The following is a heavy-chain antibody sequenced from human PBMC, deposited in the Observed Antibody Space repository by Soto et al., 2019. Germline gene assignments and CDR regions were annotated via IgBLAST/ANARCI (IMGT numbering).Heavy chain of an antibody. Sequence: ASVKVSCKASGHSFTGYYMHWVRQAPGQGPEWLGWINPNNGDTFYARKFQGRVTMTSDTSISTVYMELSRLTSDDTAVYFCARGGVIPAADDAFDFWGLGTLVTVS. CDR1: GHSFTGYY. CDR3: ARGGVIPAADDAFDF. V-gene: IGHV1-2*02. D-gene: IGHD2-2*01. CDR2: INPNNGDT. J-gene: IGHJ3*01.